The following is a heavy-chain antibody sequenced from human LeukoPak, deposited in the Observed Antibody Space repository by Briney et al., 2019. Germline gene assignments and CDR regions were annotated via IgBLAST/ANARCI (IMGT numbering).Heavy chain of an antibody. CDR3: ARAPRYSYGYRVPNGMDV. Sequence: SETLSLTCAVYGGSFSGYYWSWIGQPPGKGLEWIGEINHSGSTNYNPSLKSRVTLSVDTSKNQFSLKLSSVTAADTAVYYCARAPRYSYGYRVPNGMDVWGQGTTVTVSS. D-gene: IGHD5-18*01. CDR2: INHSGST. J-gene: IGHJ6*02. CDR1: GGSFSGYY. V-gene: IGHV4-34*01.